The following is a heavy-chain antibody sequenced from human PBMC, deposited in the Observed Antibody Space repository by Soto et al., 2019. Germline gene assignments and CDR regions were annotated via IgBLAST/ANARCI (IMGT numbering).Heavy chain of an antibody. CDR3: ASMMIAVAGSAA. CDR2: ISSSGSTI. V-gene: IGHV3-11*01. CDR1: GFTFSYYY. J-gene: IGHJ3*01. D-gene: IGHD6-19*01. Sequence: GGSRRLSCAASGFTFSYYYMSWIRQAPGKGLEWVSYISSSGSTIYYADSVKGRFTISRDNAKNSLYLQMNSLRAEDTAVYYCASMMIAVAGSAAWGQGTMVTVSS.